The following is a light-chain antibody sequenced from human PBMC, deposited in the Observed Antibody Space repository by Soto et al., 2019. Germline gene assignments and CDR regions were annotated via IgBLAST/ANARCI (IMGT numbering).Light chain of an antibody. Sequence: EIVLTQSPATLSLSPGERATLSCRASQSVSSYLAWHQQKPGQAPRLLIYEASNRATGIPARFSGSGSGTDFTLTISSLEPEDFAVYYCQQRSNWPRTFGQGTKVEIK. J-gene: IGKJ1*01. V-gene: IGKV3-11*01. CDR2: EAS. CDR3: QQRSNWPRT. CDR1: QSVSSY.